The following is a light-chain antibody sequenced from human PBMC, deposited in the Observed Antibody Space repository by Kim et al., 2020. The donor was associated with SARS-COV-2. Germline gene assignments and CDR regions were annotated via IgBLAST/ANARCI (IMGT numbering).Light chain of an antibody. J-gene: IGKJ1*01. CDR2: GAS. V-gene: IGKV1-39*01. CDR1: QKISNY. CDR3: QQSYSTPWT. Sequence: DVQMTQSPSSLSASVGDRVTITCRASQKISNYLDWYQQKPGKAPNLLIYGASSLQSGAPSRFSGSGSGTDFTLNISSLQPEDFGTYYCQQSYSTPWTFGQGTKVDIK.